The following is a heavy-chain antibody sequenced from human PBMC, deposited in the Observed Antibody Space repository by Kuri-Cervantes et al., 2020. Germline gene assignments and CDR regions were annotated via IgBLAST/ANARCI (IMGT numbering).Heavy chain of an antibody. V-gene: IGHV3-7*03. Sequence: GGSLRLSCAASGFRFSSYWMSWVRQAPGKGLEWVANIKEDGSETNYVVSVKGRFTISRDNAKKSLYLQMDTLRVEDTAVYYCTRGGAYTSGNYLDHWGQGTLVTVSS. CDR3: TRGGAYTSGNYLDH. J-gene: IGHJ4*02. CDR2: IKEDGSET. D-gene: IGHD5-18*01. CDR1: GFRFSSYW.